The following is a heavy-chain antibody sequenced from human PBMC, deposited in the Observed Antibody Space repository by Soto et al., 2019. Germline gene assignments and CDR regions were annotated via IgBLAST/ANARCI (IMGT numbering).Heavy chain of an antibody. CDR2: IYYSGST. CDR1: GGSVSSGSYY. V-gene: IGHV4-61*01. CDR3: ARAAYDSSGYYYVRSHYYYYYGMDV. D-gene: IGHD3-22*01. J-gene: IGHJ6*02. Sequence: KPSETLSLTCTVPGGSVSSGSYYWSWIRQPPGKGLEWIGYIYYSGSTNYNPSLKSRVTISVDTSKNQFSLKLSSVTAADTAVYYCARAAYDSSGYYYVRSHYYYYYGMDVWGQGTTVTVSS.